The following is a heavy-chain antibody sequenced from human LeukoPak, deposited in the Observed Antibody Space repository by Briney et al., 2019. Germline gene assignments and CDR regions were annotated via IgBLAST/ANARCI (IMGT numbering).Heavy chain of an antibody. D-gene: IGHD3-9*01. V-gene: IGHV1-2*02. Sequence: GASVKVSCKASGYTFTGYYMHWVRQTPGQGLEWMGWINPNSGGTNYAQKFQGRVTMTRDTSISTAYMELSRLRSDDTAVYYCARDAPEGALRYFDWFPMGYWGQGTLVTVSS. CDR3: ARDAPEGALRYFDWFPMGY. CDR2: INPNSGGT. CDR1: GYTFTGYY. J-gene: IGHJ4*02.